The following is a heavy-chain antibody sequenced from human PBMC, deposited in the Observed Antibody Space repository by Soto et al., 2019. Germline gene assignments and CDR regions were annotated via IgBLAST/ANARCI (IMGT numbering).Heavy chain of an antibody. V-gene: IGHV3-21*01. CDR1: GFTFSSYS. D-gene: IGHD3-16*01. J-gene: IGHJ4*02. Sequence: GGSLRLSCAASGFTFSSYSMNWVRQAPGKGLEWVSSISSSSSYIYYADSVKGRFTISRDNAKNSLYLQMNSLRAEDTAVYYCARDSFGEFYFDYWGQGTLVTVS. CDR3: ARDSFGEFYFDY. CDR2: ISSSSSYI.